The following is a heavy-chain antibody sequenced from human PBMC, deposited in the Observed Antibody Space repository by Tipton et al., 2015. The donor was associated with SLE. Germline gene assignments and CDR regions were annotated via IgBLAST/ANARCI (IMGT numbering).Heavy chain of an antibody. CDR2: INNDGTST. D-gene: IGHD3-22*01. J-gene: IGHJ3*02. CDR3: ARGGHYDAFDI. V-gene: IGHV3-74*01. Sequence: SLRLSCAASGFPFSSYWMHWVRQAPGKGLVWVSRINNDGTSTFYADSVKGRFTISRDSAKNTLYLQMNSLSADDTAVYYCARGGHYDAFDIWGQGTMVTVSS. CDR1: GFPFSSYW.